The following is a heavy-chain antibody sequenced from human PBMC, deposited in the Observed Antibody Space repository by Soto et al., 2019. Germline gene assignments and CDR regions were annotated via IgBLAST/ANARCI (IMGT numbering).Heavy chain of an antibody. Sequence: GGSLRLSCAASGFTFSSYAMHWVRQAPGKGLEWVAVISYDGSNKYYADSVKGRFTISRDNSKNTLYLQMNSLRAEDTAVYYCARDKTPLGDYSNYNRLRYWGQGTLVTVSS. V-gene: IGHV3-30-3*01. CDR1: GFTFSSYA. D-gene: IGHD4-4*01. CDR2: ISYDGSNK. CDR3: ARDKTPLGDYSNYNRLRY. J-gene: IGHJ4*02.